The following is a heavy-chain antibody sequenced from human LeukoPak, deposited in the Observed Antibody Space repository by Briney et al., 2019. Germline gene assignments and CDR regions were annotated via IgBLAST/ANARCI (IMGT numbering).Heavy chain of an antibody. D-gene: IGHD3-10*01. CDR1: GYTLTSYY. V-gene: IGHV1-46*03. Sequence: GASVKVSCKASGYTLTSYYMHWVRQAPGQGLEWMGIINPSGGSTSYAQKFQGRVTMTRDTSTSTVYMELSSLRSEDTAVYYCASHTYTYYYGSGSLPSYYYYGMDVWGQGTTVTVSS. CDR3: ASHTYTYYYGSGSLPSYYYYGMDV. CDR2: INPSGGST. J-gene: IGHJ6*02.